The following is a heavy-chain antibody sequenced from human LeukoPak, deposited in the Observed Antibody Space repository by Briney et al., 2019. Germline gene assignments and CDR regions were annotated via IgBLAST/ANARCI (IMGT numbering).Heavy chain of an antibody. CDR1: GYTLTELS. J-gene: IGHJ4*02. CDR2: FDPEDGET. D-gene: IGHD3-10*01. Sequence: ASVKVSCKFSGYTLTELSMHWVRQAPAKGLEWMGGFDPEDGETIYAQKFQGRVTMTEDTSTDTAYMELSSLRSEDTAVYYCATVTDYYGSGSFDYWGQGTLVTVSS. V-gene: IGHV1-24*01. CDR3: ATVTDYYGSGSFDY.